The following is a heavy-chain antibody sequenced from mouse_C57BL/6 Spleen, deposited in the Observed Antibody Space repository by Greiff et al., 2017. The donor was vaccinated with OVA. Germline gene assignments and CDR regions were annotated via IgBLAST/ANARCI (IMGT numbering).Heavy chain of an antibody. J-gene: IGHJ4*01. CDR2: FYPDSGSN. Sequence: QVQLQQPGPELVKPGASVKMSCKASGYTFTSYWITWVKQRPGQGLEWIGDFYPDSGSNNYNEKFKSQATLTVDTSSSTAYMQLGSLTSEDSAVYYCAKGSSNYFYAMDYWGQGTSVTVSS. V-gene: IGHV1-55*01. D-gene: IGHD2-5*01. CDR1: GYTFTSYW. CDR3: AKGSSNYFYAMDY.